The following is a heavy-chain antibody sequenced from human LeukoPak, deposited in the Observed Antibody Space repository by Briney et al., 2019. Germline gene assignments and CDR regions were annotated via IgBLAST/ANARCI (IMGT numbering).Heavy chain of an antibody. J-gene: IGHJ4*02. CDR1: GYSITSGYY. V-gene: IGHV4-38-2*01. D-gene: IGHD4-11*01. Sequence: SETLSLTCAVSGYSITSGYYWAWIRQPPGKGLEWIGNIYHSGSTYYNPSLKSRVTISVDTSKNQFSLKLSSVTAADTAVYYCARRYSNYFFDYWGQGALVTVSS. CDR3: ARRYSNYFFDY. CDR2: IYHSGST.